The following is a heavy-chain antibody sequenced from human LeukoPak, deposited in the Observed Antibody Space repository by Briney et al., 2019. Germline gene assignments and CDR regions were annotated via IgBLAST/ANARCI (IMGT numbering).Heavy chain of an antibody. CDR1: GFTFSSYS. V-gene: IGHV3-48*04. Sequence: GGSLRLSCAASGFTFSSYSMNWVRQAPGKGLEWVSYISSSGSTICYADSVKGRFTISRDNAKNSLYLQMNSRRAEDTAVYYCARDVGYDLYYYYGMDVWGQGTTVTVSS. D-gene: IGHD5-12*01. CDR3: ARDVGYDLYYYYGMDV. J-gene: IGHJ6*02. CDR2: ISSSGSTI.